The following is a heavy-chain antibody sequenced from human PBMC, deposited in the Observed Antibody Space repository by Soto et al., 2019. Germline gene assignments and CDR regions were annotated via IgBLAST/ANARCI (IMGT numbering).Heavy chain of an antibody. J-gene: IGHJ4*02. CDR2: FDPEDGET. CDR3: ATDLTGSSWYHFDY. D-gene: IGHD6-13*01. Sequence: QVPLVQSGAEVKKPGASVKVSCKVSGYTLTELSMHWVRQAPGKGLEWMGGFDPEDGETLYAQKFQGRVSMTEDTSTDTAYMELSSLRSEDTAVYYCATDLTGSSWYHFDYWGQGTLVTVSS. V-gene: IGHV1-24*01. CDR1: GYTLTELS.